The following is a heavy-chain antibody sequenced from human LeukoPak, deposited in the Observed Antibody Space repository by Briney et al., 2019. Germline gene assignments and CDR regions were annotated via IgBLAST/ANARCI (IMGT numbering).Heavy chain of an antibody. CDR1: GFTFSTYW. J-gene: IGHJ3*02. V-gene: IGHV3-7*01. CDR2: IKQDGSET. Sequence: GGSLRLSCAASGFTFSTYWMSWVRQAPGKGLEWVANIKQDGSETYYVDSVKGRFTFSRDNAKNSVYLQMNLLRAEDTAVYYCARPRYYGDDAFDIWGQGTMVTVSS. D-gene: IGHD4-17*01. CDR3: ARPRYYGDDAFDI.